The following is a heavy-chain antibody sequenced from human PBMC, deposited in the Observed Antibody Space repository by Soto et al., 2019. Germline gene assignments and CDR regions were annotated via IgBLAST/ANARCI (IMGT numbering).Heavy chain of an antibody. J-gene: IGHJ4*02. CDR1: GFTSSRNA. CDR3: AKEGPTLIAGGALDY. V-gene: IGHV3-23*01. Sequence: GPLRAACSASGFTSSRNALNEVPPAPGKGLEWVSAISGSGGSTYYADSVKGRFTISRDNSKNTRYMQMNSLRAEDTAVYYCAKEGPTLIAGGALDYWAREPWSPSTQ. D-gene: IGHD3-22*01. CDR2: ISGSGGST.